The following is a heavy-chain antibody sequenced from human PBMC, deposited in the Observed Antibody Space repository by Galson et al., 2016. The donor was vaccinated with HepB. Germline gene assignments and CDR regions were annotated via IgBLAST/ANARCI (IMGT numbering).Heavy chain of an antibody. V-gene: IGHV6-1*01. J-gene: IGHJ2*01. CDR2: TYYRSKWYK. CDR1: GDSVSSNSAA. CDR3: ARDFHDYGGHSVRYFDL. D-gene: IGHD4-23*01. Sequence: CAISGDSVSSNSAAWNWIRQSPSRGLEWLGRTYYRSKWYKDYAVSVRGRITINPDTSKNRLSLQLGSVTPEDTAVYYCARDFHDYGGHSVRYFDLWGRGTLVTVSS.